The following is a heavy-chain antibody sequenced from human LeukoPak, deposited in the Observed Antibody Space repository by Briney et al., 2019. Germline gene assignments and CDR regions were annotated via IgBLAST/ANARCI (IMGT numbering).Heavy chain of an antibody. CDR1: GGSISSSSYY. CDR2: IYYSGST. Sequence: SETLSLTCTVSGGSISSSSYYWGWIRQPPGKGLEWIGSIYYSGSTYYNPSLKSRVTISVDTSKNQFSLKLSSVTAADTAVYYCARDKYILAARPLDYWGQGTLVTVSS. V-gene: IGHV4-39*07. J-gene: IGHJ4*02. CDR3: ARDKYILAARPLDY. D-gene: IGHD6-6*01.